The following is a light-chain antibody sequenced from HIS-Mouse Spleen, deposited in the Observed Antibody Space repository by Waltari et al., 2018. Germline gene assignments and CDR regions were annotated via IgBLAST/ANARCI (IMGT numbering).Light chain of an antibody. V-gene: IGLV3-10*01. J-gene: IGLJ2*01. CDR3: YSTDSSGNHRV. CDR2: EDS. Sequence: SYELTQPPSVSVSPGQTARITCSGDALPKKYAYWYQQKSGQAPVLVIYEDSKRPPGIPWGFCGSSSGTMATLTISGAQVEDEADYYCYSTDSSGNHRVFGGVTKLTVL. CDR1: ALPKKY.